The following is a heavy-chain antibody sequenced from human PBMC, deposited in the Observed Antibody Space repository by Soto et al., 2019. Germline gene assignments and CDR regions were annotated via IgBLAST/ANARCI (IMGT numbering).Heavy chain of an antibody. J-gene: IGHJ4*02. CDR3: ARYNAASGTYYFDF. V-gene: IGHV4-4*02. CDR2: INHRGSA. CDR1: GASVSSTYW. Sequence: PSETQSLTSTVSGASVSSTYWWSWVRQPPGKGPEWIGEINHRGSANYNPSLKSRVTISVDISKSQFSLRLTSVTAADTAVYYCARYNAASGTYYFDFWGQGALVTVSS. D-gene: IGHD6-13*01.